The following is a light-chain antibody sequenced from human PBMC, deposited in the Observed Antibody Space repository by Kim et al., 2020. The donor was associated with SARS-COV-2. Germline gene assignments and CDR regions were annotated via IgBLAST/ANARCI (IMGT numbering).Light chain of an antibody. CDR2: RDS. J-gene: IGLJ2*01. CDR3: QTWDSSGV. V-gene: IGLV3-1*01. Sequence: VSVSPGQPASITCSGDKLGDKYTCWYQQKPGQSPVLVIYRDSRRPSGIPERFSGSNSGNTATLTISGTQAMDEADYYCQTWDSSGVFGGGTQLTVL. CDR1: KLGDKY.